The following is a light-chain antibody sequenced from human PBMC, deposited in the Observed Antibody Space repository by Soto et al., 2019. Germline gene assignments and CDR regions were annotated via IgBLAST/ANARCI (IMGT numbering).Light chain of an antibody. CDR3: QHYDSYPIT. CDR2: DAS. V-gene: IGKV1-5*01. CDR1: QSINRW. J-gene: IGKJ5*01. Sequence: DIQMTQSPSTLSASVGDRVTITCRASQSINRWLAWYQQKPGKAPKILIFDASSLESGVPSRFSGSGSGTEFTLTLSNLQPDEFATYYCQHYDSYPITFGQGTRLDIK.